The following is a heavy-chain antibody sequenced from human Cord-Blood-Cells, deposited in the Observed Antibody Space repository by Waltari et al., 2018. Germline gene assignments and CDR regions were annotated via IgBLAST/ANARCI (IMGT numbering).Heavy chain of an antibody. Sequence: QLQLQESGPGLVKPSETLSLTCTVPGGSISSSSYYWGWIRQPPGKGLEWIGSIYYSGSTYYSPSLKSRVTISVDTSKNQFSLKLSSVTAADTAVYYCARQLVEGLSGSYDYWGQGTLVTVSS. V-gene: IGHV4-39*01. CDR2: IYYSGST. CDR3: ARQLVEGLSGSYDY. CDR1: GGSISSSSYY. D-gene: IGHD1-26*01. J-gene: IGHJ4*02.